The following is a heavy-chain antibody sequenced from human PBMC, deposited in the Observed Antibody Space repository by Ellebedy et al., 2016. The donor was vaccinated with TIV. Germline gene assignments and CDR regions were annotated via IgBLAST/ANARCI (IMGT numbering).Heavy chain of an antibody. CDR2: INSDGSST. J-gene: IGHJ6*02. V-gene: IGHV3-74*01. D-gene: IGHD3-22*01. CDR3: AKVGIMIVMGYGMDV. Sequence: PGGSLRLSCAASGFTFSSYGMHWVRQAPGKGLVWVSRINSDGSSTTYADSVKGRFTISRDNSKNTLYLQMNSLRAEDTAVYYCAKVGIMIVMGYGMDVWGQGTTVTVSS. CDR1: GFTFSSYG.